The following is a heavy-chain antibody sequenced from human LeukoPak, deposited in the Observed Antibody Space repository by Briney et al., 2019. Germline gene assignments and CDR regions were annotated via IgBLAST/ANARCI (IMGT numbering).Heavy chain of an antibody. J-gene: IGHJ4*02. CDR3: ARDALTLGELLPSPFDY. D-gene: IGHD3-10*01. CDR1: GFTFSDYY. CDR2: ISSSGSTI. V-gene: IGHV3-11*04. Sequence: PGGSLRLSCAASGFTFSDYYMSWIRQAPGKGLEWGSYISSSGSTIYYADSVKGRFTIPRDNAKNSLYLQMNSLRAEDTAVYYCARDALTLGELLPSPFDYWGQGTLVTVSS.